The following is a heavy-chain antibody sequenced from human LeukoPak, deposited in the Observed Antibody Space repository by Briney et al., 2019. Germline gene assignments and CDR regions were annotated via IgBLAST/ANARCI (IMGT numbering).Heavy chain of an antibody. J-gene: IGHJ1*01. CDR3: ARLPRYYDSSGYSQYFQH. D-gene: IGHD3-22*01. CDR1: GGSISSYY. CDR2: IYYSGST. Sequence: SETLSLTCTVSGGSISSYYWSWIRQPPGKGLEWIGYIYYSGSTNYNPSLKSRVTISVDTSKNQFSLKLSSVTAADTAVYYCARLPRYYDSSGYSQYFQHWGQGTLVNVSS. V-gene: IGHV4-59*08.